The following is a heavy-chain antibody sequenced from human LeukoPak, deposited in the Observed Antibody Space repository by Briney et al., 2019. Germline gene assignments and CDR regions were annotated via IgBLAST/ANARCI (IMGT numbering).Heavy chain of an antibody. Sequence: SETLSLTCIVSGGSINSYYWSWIRRPAGKGLEWIGRIYTSGSTNYNPSLKSRVTMSVDTSKNQFSLKLSSVTAADTAVYYCARASLDDYGDYGYYYYYMDVWGKGTTVTISS. CDR2: IYTSGST. D-gene: IGHD4-17*01. J-gene: IGHJ6*03. CDR1: GGSINSYY. V-gene: IGHV4-4*07. CDR3: ARASLDDYGDYGYYYYYMDV.